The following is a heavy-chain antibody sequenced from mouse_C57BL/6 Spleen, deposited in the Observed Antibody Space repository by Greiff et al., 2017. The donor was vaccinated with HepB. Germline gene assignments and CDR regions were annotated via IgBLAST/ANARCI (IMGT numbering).Heavy chain of an antibody. V-gene: IGHV5-9-1*02. CDR3: TRGGYGYGYAMDY. CDR2: ISGGGDYI. Sequence: DVMLVESGEGLVKPGGSLKLSCAASGFTFSSYAMSWVRQTPEKRLEWVAYISGGGDYIYYADTVKGRFTISRDNARNTLYLQMSSLKSEDTAMYYCTRGGYGYGYAMDYWGQGTSVTVSS. CDR1: GFTFSSYA. D-gene: IGHD2-2*01. J-gene: IGHJ4*01.